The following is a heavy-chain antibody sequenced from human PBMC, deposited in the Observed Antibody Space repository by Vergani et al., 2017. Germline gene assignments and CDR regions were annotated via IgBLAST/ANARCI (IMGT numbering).Heavy chain of an antibody. CDR2: INHSGST. CDR1: GGSFSGYY. J-gene: IGHJ6*03. V-gene: IGHV4-34*01. D-gene: IGHD2-8*01. CDR3: AKLAGGLMVYAIRNYYYYMDV. Sequence: QVQLQQWGAGLLKPSETLSLTCAVYGGSFSGYYWSWIRQPPGKGLEWIGEINHSGSTNYNPSLKSRVTISVDTSKNQFSLKLSSVTAADTAVYYCAKLAGGLMVYAIRNYYYYMDVWGKGTTVTVSS.